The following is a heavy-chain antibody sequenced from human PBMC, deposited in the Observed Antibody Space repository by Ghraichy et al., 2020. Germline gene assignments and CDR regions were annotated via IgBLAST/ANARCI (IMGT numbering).Heavy chain of an antibody. Sequence: LSLTCAASGFTFSSYWMSWVRQAPGKGLEWVANIKQDGSEKYYVDSVKGRFTISRDNAKNLLYLQMNSLRAEDTAVYYCARHTIFGVVDAFDIWGQGTMVTVSS. D-gene: IGHD3-3*01. CDR2: IKQDGSEK. CDR3: ARHTIFGVVDAFDI. J-gene: IGHJ3*02. CDR1: GFTFSSYW. V-gene: IGHV3-7*01.